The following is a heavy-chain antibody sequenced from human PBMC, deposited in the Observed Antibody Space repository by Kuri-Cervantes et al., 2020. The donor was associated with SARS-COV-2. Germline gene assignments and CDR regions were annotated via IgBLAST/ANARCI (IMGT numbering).Heavy chain of an antibody. CDR2: IHYRETT. D-gene: IGHD3-3*01. CDR1: GGSISGSGYY. CDR3: ARTGPAIFGVVINPTFDY. J-gene: IGHJ4*02. V-gene: IGHV4-39*01. Sequence: SETLSLTCTVSGGSISGSGYYWAWIRQPQGKGLEWIGHIHYRETTYYNPSLKSRATISIDTSKYQFSLKLNSVTAADTAVYSCARTGPAIFGVVINPTFDYWGQGTLVTVSS.